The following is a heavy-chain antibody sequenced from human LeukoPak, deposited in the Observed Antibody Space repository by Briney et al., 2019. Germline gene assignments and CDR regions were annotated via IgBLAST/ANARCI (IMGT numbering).Heavy chain of an antibody. CDR2: IYPGDSDT. Sequence: GESLKISCKGSGYSFTSYRIGWVRQMPGKGLEWMGIIYPGDSDTRYSPSFQGQVTISADKSISTAYLQWSSLKASDTAMYYCARPLAVAGTSWSEIDAFDIWGQGTMVTVSS. CDR3: ARPLAVAGTSWSEIDAFDI. V-gene: IGHV5-51*01. J-gene: IGHJ3*02. D-gene: IGHD6-19*01. CDR1: GYSFTSYR.